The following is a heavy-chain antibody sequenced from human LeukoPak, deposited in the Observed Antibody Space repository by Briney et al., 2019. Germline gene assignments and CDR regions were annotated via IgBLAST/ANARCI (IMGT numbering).Heavy chain of an antibody. CDR3: ARTDKTSTYYDFWSGYRGMDV. Sequence: GESLKISCKGSGYSFTSYRIGWVRQLPGKGLEWMGIIYPGDSDTRYSPSFQGQVTISADKSISTAYLQWSSLKASDTAMYYCARTDKTSTYYDFWSGYRGMDVWGQGTTVTVSS. V-gene: IGHV5-51*01. CDR2: IYPGDSDT. CDR1: GYSFTSYR. J-gene: IGHJ6*02. D-gene: IGHD3-3*01.